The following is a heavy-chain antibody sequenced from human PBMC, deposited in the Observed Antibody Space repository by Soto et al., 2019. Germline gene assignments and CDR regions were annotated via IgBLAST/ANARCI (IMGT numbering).Heavy chain of an antibody. CDR1: GYSFSTYG. Sequence: QVQLVQSGAEVKQPGASVKVSCKASGYSFSTYGIAWVRQAPGQGLEWMGCTNPHNGIPIYTQKFQGRLTMPTDTSKTTAYMELWRLRSDAPAIYYCASSYGSGRYSDYWGQGTLVTVSS. V-gene: IGHV1-18*01. D-gene: IGHD3-10*01. CDR3: ASSYGSGRYSDY. J-gene: IGHJ4*02. CDR2: TNPHNGIP.